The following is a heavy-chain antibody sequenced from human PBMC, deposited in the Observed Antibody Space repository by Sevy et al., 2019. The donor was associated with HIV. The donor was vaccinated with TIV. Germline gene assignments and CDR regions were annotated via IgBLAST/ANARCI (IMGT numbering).Heavy chain of an antibody. J-gene: IGHJ4*02. V-gene: IGHV3-23*01. D-gene: IGHD2-8*01. CDR3: AREGCTKPHDY. CDR2: LSFGCGRI. Sequence: GESLKISCATSGFKFSQYSMSWVRQAPGKGLEWVSTLSFGCGRINYADSVKGRFTISRDDSKDTVYLQMNSLRVEDTAVYFCAREGCTKPHDYWGQGTLVTVSS. CDR1: GFKFSQYS.